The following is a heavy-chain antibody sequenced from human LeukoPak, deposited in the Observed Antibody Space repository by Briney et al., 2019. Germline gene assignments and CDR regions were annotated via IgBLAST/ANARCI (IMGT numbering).Heavy chain of an antibody. CDR3: AKDGVTNLFDY. V-gene: IGHV3-74*01. CDR2: INSDGINT. CDR1: GFTFSNYW. J-gene: IGHJ4*02. Sequence: GGSLRLSCAASGFTFSNYWMHWVRQAPGKGLVWVSRINSDGINTSYADSVKGRFTISRDNSKNTLYLQMNSLRAEDTAVYYCAKDGVTNLFDYWGQGTLVTVSS. D-gene: IGHD2-2*01.